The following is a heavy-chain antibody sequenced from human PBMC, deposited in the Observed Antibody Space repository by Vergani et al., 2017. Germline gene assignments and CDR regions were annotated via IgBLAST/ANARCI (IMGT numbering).Heavy chain of an antibody. CDR1: GFSFNSYW. Sequence: DVHLAESGGGFFQPGGSLRLSCSASGFSFNSYWMHWVRQVPGKGLLWVSRIKSDGSITAYADSVKGRFTISRDNAQNTLYLQMNSLRVEDTAVYYCAKDSTGLGDILTGPFDYWGQGTLVTVSS. V-gene: IGHV3-74*03. D-gene: IGHD3-9*01. CDR2: IKSDGSIT. CDR3: AKDSTGLGDILTGPFDY. J-gene: IGHJ4*02.